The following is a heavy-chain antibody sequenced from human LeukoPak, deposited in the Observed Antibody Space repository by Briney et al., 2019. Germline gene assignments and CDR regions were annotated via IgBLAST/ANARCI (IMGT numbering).Heavy chain of an antibody. V-gene: IGHV1-69*01. Sequence: ASVKVSCKASGGTFSSYAISWVRQAPGQGLEWMGGIIPIFGTANYAQKFQGRVTITADESTSTAYMELSSLRSEDTAVYYCAGDNGRQLWSGYYYYYGMDVWGQGTTVTVSS. CDR1: GGTFSSYA. D-gene: IGHD5-18*01. J-gene: IGHJ6*02. CDR3: AGDNGRQLWSGYYYYYGMDV. CDR2: IIPIFGTA.